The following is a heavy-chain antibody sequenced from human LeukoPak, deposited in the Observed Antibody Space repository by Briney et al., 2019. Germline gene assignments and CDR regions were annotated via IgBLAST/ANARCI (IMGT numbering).Heavy chain of an antibody. CDR1: GATFSDYA. J-gene: IGHJ6*04. V-gene: IGHV1-69*10. CDR3: AAIPVFAVVPHQEPV. D-gene: IGHD3-3*01. CDR2: FIPILGTA. Sequence: GASVKVSCKASGATFSDYALNWVRQAPGQGLEWMGVFIPILGTANSTQKFHDRLTITADISTNTAYMELSSLRSEDTAVYFCAAIPVFAVVPHQEPVWGKGTTVTVSS.